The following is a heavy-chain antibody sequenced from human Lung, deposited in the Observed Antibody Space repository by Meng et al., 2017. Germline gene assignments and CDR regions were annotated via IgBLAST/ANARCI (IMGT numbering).Heavy chain of an antibody. CDR1: GDSVSSNSAA. D-gene: IGHD6-19*01. Sequence: QVHLQQSGPGLVKPSQTLSLTCAISGDSVSSNSAAWNGIRQSPSRGLEWLGRTYYRSKWYNGYAVSVRSRITINPDTSKNQFSLQLNSVTPEDTAIYYCARSQQWLDSWGQGTLVTVSS. CDR3: ARSQQWLDS. J-gene: IGHJ4*02. V-gene: IGHV6-1*01. CDR2: TYYRSKWYN.